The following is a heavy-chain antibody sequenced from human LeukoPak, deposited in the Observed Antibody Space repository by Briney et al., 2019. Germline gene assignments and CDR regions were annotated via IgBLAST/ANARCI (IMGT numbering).Heavy chain of an antibody. J-gene: IGHJ4*02. CDR2: INPSGGST. Sequence: ASVKVSCKASGYTFTSYYMHWVRQAPGQGLECMGIINPSGGSTSYAQKFQGRVTMTRDTSTSTVYMELSSLRSEDTAVYYCARDVGGATDSDYWGQGTLVTVSS. D-gene: IGHD1-26*01. CDR1: GYTFTSYY. CDR3: ARDVGGATDSDY. V-gene: IGHV1-46*01.